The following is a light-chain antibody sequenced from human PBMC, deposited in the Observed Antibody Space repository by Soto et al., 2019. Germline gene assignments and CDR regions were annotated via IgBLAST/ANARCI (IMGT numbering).Light chain of an antibody. V-gene: IGKV3-20*01. Sequence: EIVLTQSPGTLSLSPGERATLSCRASQSVSYSYLSWYQQKPGQAPRLLIYGASSRATGIPDRFSGRGSGTDSTLTISRREPEDFAVYYCQQYGSSPPWTFGQGTKVEIK. CDR1: QSVSYSY. CDR2: GAS. J-gene: IGKJ1*01. CDR3: QQYGSSPPWT.